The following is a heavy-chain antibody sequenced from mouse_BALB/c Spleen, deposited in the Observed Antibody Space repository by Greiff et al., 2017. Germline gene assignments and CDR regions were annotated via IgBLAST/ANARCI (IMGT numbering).Heavy chain of an antibody. Sequence: EVMLVESGGGLVQPGGSLKLSCAASGFTFSSYGMSWVRQTPDKRLELVATINSNGGSTYYPDSVKGRFTISRDNAKNTLYLQMSSLKSEDTAMYYCARRSYGNWFAYWGQGTLVTVSA. CDR2: INSNGGST. CDR1: GFTFSSYG. D-gene: IGHD2-1*01. V-gene: IGHV5-6-3*01. CDR3: ARRSYGNWFAY. J-gene: IGHJ3*01.